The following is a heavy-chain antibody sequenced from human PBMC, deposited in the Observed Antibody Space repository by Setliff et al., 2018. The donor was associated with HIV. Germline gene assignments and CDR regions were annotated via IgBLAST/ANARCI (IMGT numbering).Heavy chain of an antibody. V-gene: IGHV1-3*01. CDR3: ARDPEAQIVVVPAYMDV. D-gene: IGHD2-2*01. CDR1: GYTFTSYA. CDR2: INAGNGNT. J-gene: IGHJ6*03. Sequence: GASVKVSCKASGYTFTSYAVHWVRQAPGQRLEWTGWINAGNGNTKYSQKFQGRVTITRDTSASTAYMELSSLRSEDTAVYYCARDPEAQIVVVPAYMDVWGKGTTVTVSS.